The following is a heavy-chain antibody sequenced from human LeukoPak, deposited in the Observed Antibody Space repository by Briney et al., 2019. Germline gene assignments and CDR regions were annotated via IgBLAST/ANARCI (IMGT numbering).Heavy chain of an antibody. D-gene: IGHD4-17*01. CDR1: GGSISSYY. CDR3: AKSADYGDYYFDY. J-gene: IGHJ4*02. V-gene: IGHV4-59*01. CDR2: IYYSGST. Sequence: SETLSLACTVSGGSISSYYWSWIRQPPGKGLEWIGYIYYSGSTNYNPSLKSRVTISVDTSKNQFSLKLSSVTAADTAVYYCAKSADYGDYYFDYWGQGTLVTVSS.